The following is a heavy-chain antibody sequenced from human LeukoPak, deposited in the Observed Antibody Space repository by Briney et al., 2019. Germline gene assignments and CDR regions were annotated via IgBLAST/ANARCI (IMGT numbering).Heavy chain of an antibody. V-gene: IGHV3-23*01. Sequence: SSSSYYWGWIRQPPGKGLEWVSAISDSGNTYHADSVKGRFTISRDSSKNTPFLQMNRLRPEDAAVYYCAKAPVTTCRGAYCYPFDYWGQGTLVTVSS. D-gene: IGHD2-21*01. CDR2: ISDSGNT. CDR3: AKAPVTTCRGAYCYPFDY. CDR1: SSSSYY. J-gene: IGHJ4*02.